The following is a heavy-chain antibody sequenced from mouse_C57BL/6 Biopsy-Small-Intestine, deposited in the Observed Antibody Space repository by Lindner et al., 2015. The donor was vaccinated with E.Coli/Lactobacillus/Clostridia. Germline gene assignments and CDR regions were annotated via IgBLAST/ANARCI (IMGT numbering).Heavy chain of an antibody. D-gene: IGHD2-3*01. CDR1: GFTFSSYD. CDR2: ISSGGSYT. J-gene: IGHJ4*01. V-gene: IGHV5-6*01. CDR3: ARHSPSIYDGYYGDAMDY. Sequence: VQLQESGGDLVKPGGSLKLSCAASGFTFSSYDMSWVRQTPDKRLEWVATISSGGSYTYYPDNLKGRFTISRDNAKNTLYLQMSSLKSEDTAMYYCARHSPSIYDGYYGDAMDYWGQGTSVTVSS.